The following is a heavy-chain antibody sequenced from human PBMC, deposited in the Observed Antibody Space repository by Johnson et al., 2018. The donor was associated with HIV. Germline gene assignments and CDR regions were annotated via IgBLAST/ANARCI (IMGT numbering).Heavy chain of an antibody. J-gene: IGHJ3*02. CDR1: GFIFDDYG. Sequence: VQLVESGGGVVRPGGSLRLSCEASGFIFDDYGMSWVRQAQGKGLEWVSGINWNGGRTGYADSVKGRFTISRDNAKNSLYLQMNSLRAEDTAVYYCARALGRDGYRNDAFDIWGQGTMVTVSA. CDR3: ARALGRDGYRNDAFDI. D-gene: IGHD5-24*01. V-gene: IGHV3-20*04. CDR2: INWNGGRT.